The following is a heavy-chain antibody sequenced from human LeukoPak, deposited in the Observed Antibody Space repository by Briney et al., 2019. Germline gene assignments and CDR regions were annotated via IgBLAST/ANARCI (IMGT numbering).Heavy chain of an antibody. V-gene: IGHV1-18*01. CDR2: ISAYNGNT. J-gene: IGHJ4*02. D-gene: IGHD1-26*01. CDR1: GYTSTSYG. CDR3: ARDGVGATFDY. Sequence: ASVKVSCKASGYTSTSYGISWVRQAPGQGLEWMGWISAYNGNTNYAQKFQGRVTMPTDTSTSTAYMELRSLRSDDTAVYYCARDGVGATFDYWGQGTLVTVSS.